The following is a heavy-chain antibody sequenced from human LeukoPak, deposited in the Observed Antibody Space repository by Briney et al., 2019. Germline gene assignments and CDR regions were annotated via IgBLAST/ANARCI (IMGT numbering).Heavy chain of an antibody. Sequence: PSETLSLTCAVYGGSFSGYYWSWIRQPPGKGLEWIGEINHSGSTNYNPSLKSRVTISVDTSKNQFSLKLSSVTAADTAVYYCARRGDGYNYSGFDYWGQGTLVTVSS. V-gene: IGHV4-34*01. CDR1: GGSFSGYY. J-gene: IGHJ4*02. D-gene: IGHD5-24*01. CDR3: ARRGDGYNYSGFDY. CDR2: INHSGST.